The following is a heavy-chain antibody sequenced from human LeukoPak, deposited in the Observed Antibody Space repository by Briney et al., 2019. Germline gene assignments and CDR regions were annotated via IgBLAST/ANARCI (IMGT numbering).Heavy chain of an antibody. J-gene: IGHJ4*02. D-gene: IGHD2-21*01. V-gene: IGHV4-59*13. CDR2: GFYSVVT. Sequence: PSETLSLTCSVSGAALTSAYWSWIRQSPGKGLEWIGYGFYSVVTNYSPSLKSRVTIAVDTSKNHCSLEVTSVTAADTAVYYCARDAAHSAGVYDYWGRGILVTVSS. CDR1: GAALTSAY. CDR3: ARDAAHSAGVYDY.